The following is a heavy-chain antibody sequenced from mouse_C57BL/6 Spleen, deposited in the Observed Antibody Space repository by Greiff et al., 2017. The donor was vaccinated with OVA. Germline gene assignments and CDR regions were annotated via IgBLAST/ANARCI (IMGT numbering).Heavy chain of an antibody. CDR1: GFTFRDYG. V-gene: IGHV5-17*01. CDR2: ISSGSSTI. CDR3: ARRGGTRYFDV. D-gene: IGHD4-1*01. Sequence: EVKLMESGGGLVKPGGSLKLSCAASGFTFRDYGMHWVGQAPEKGLEWVAYISSGSSTIYYADKVKGRFTIPRDNAKNTLFLQMTSLRSEDTAMYYCARRGGTRYFDVWGTGTTVTVSS. J-gene: IGHJ1*03.